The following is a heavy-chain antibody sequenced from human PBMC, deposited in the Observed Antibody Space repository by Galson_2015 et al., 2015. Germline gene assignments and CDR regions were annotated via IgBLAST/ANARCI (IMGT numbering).Heavy chain of an antibody. CDR3: AHRRGLYGSGSYYRY. Sequence: ALVKPTQTLTLTCTFSGFSLSTSGVGVGWIRQPPGKALEWLALIYWDDDKRYSPSLKSRLTITKDTSKSQVVLTMTNMDPVDTATYYCAHRRGLYGSGSYYRYWGQGTLVTVSS. D-gene: IGHD3-10*01. V-gene: IGHV2-5*02. CDR1: GFSLSTSGVG. CDR2: IYWDDDK. J-gene: IGHJ4*02.